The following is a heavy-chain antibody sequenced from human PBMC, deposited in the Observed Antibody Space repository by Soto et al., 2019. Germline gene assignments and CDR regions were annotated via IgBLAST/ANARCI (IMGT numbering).Heavy chain of an antibody. J-gene: IGHJ3*02. Sequence: SETLSLTCTVSGASIRTYSWSWIRQSAGKGLEWIGHISPNGRTNYIPSLKSRITMSVDTSKNQFSLNLKFVTAADTAVYFCAKDQSGAADIWGQGTMVTVSS. V-gene: IGHV4-4*07. CDR1: GASIRTYS. CDR3: AKDQSGAADI. CDR2: ISPNGRT. D-gene: IGHD7-27*01.